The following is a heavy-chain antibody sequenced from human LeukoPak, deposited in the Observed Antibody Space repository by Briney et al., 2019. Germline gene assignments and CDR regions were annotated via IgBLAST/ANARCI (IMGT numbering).Heavy chain of an antibody. Sequence: SGPTLVKPTQTLTLTCTFSGFSLSTSGVGVGWIRQPPGKALEWLALIYWDDDKRYSPSLKSRLTITKDTSKNQVVLTMTNMDPVDTATYYCARRGWIGANHAFDIWGQGTMVTVSS. J-gene: IGHJ3*02. V-gene: IGHV2-5*02. CDR1: GFSLSTSGVG. D-gene: IGHD4/OR15-4a*01. CDR3: ARRGWIGANHAFDI. CDR2: IYWDDDK.